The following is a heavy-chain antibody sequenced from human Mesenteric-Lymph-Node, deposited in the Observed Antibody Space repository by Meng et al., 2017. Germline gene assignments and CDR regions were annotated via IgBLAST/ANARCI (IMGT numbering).Heavy chain of an antibody. CDR2: IYSGGTT. V-gene: IGHV3-66*02. CDR1: GFTVSSNY. J-gene: IGHJ3*02. D-gene: IGHD2-21*02. Sequence: GESLKISCAASGFTVSSNYMSWVRQAPGKGLEWVSIIYSGGTTYYADSVKGRFTISRDNSKNTLYLQMNSLRPEDTAMYYCARDCGGDCFHAFDMWGHGTMVTVSS. CDR3: ARDCGGDCFHAFDM.